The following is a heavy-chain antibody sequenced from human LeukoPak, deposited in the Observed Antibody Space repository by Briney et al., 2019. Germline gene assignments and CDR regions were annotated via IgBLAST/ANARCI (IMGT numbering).Heavy chain of an antibody. Sequence: GGSLRLSCAASGFTFSSYGMHWVRQAPGKGLEWVAFIRYDGSNKYYADSVKGRFTTSRDNSKNTLYLQMNSLRAEDTAVYYCAKDPRGVLWFGELSFDYWGQGTLVTVSS. D-gene: IGHD3-10*01. J-gene: IGHJ4*02. CDR3: AKDPRGVLWFGELSFDY. CDR1: GFTFSSYG. V-gene: IGHV3-30*02. CDR2: IRYDGSNK.